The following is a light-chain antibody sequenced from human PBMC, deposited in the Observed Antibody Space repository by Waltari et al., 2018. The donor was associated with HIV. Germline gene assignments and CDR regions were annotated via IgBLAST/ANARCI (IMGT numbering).Light chain of an antibody. CDR3: AVWGDSLNGPV. CDR2: SNN. J-gene: IGLJ2*01. V-gene: IGLV1-44*01. Sequence: QSVLTQPPSASGTPGQRVTISCSGSSSNIGSNTVNWYQQLPGTAPKLLIYSNNQRPSGVPDRFSGSKSGTSASLAIGGLQSEDEADYYCAVWGDSLNGPVFGGGTKLTVL. CDR1: SSNIGSNT.